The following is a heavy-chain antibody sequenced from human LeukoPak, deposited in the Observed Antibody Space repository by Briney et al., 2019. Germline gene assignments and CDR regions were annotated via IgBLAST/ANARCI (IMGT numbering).Heavy chain of an antibody. CDR1: GYIFSSYA. Sequence: SVKVSCKASGYIFSSYAISWVRQAPGQGLEWMGGIIPMFGTANYAQKFQGRLTITADKSTNTGYMELSSLRSEDTAVYYCARGADWQLLEYYYYYMDVWGKGTTVTVSS. CDR2: IIPMFGTA. J-gene: IGHJ6*03. CDR3: ARGADWQLLEYYYYYMDV. V-gene: IGHV1-69*06. D-gene: IGHD6-6*01.